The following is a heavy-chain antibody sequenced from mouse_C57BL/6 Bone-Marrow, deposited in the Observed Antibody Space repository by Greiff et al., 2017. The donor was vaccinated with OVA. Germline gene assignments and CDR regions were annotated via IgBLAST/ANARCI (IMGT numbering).Heavy chain of an antibody. CDR2: IYPGSGST. CDR1: GYTFTSYW. J-gene: IGHJ4*01. CDR3: ARNYYGYAMDY. V-gene: IGHV1-55*01. D-gene: IGHD1-1*01. Sequence: VQLQQPGAELVKPGASVKMSCKASGYTFTSYWLTWVKQRPGQGLEWIGDIYPGSGSTNYNEKFKSKSTLTVDTSSSTAYMQLSSLTSEDSAVYYCARNYYGYAMDYWGQGTSVTVSS.